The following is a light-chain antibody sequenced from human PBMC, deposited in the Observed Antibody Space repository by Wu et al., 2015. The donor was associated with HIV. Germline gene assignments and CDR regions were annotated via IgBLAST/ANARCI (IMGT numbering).Light chain of an antibody. CDR3: QHYHTYPPT. V-gene: IGKV1-5*01. Sequence: DIQMTQSPSTLSASIGDRVTITCRASQSISNWLAWYQQKPGQAPKLLMFGASTLQSGVPSRFSGNGSGTDFTLTINCLQSEDYATYYCQHYHTYPPTFGQGTKVEIK. CDR2: GAS. CDR1: QSISNW. J-gene: IGKJ1*01.